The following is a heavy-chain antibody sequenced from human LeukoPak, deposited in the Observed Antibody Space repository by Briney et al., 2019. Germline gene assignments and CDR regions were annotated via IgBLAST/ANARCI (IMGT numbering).Heavy chain of an antibody. CDR3: ARVKSYSSSWYWFDP. V-gene: IGHV4-59*01. D-gene: IGHD6-13*01. CDR2: IYYSGST. Sequence: SETLSLTCTVSGGSISSYYWSWIRQPPGKGLEWIGYIYYSGSTNYNPSLKSRVIISVDTSKNQFSLKLSSVTAADTAVYYCARVKSYSSSWYWFDPWGQGTLVTVSS. CDR1: GGSISSYY. J-gene: IGHJ5*02.